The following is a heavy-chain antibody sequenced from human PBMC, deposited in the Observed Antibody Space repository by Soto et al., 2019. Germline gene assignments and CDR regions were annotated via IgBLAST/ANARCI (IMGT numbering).Heavy chain of an antibody. CDR3: ARDQDDSSGSYYYYGMDV. D-gene: IGHD3-22*01. CDR2: NIPIFGTA. CDR1: GGTFSNFV. Sequence: SSVKVSCKASGGTFSNFVISWVRQAPGQGLEWMGGNIPIFGTANYAQKFQGRVTITADESTSTAYMELSSLRSEDTAVYYCARDQDDSSGSYYYYGMDVWGQGTTVTV. J-gene: IGHJ6*02. V-gene: IGHV1-69*13.